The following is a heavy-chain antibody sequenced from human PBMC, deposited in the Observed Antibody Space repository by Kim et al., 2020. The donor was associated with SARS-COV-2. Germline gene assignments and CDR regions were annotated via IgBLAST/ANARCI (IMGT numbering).Heavy chain of an antibody. CDR2: VYNSGTT. CDR1: GVSISTNYHY. D-gene: IGHD1-26*01. CDR3: ACNVGSTPDYYFDC. V-gene: IGHV4-39*07. Sequence: SETLSLTCSVSGVSISTNYHYWGWVRQPPGKGLEWIGSVYNSGTTYYNPSLKSRVTISGDTSKNQFSLNMRSVTAAATAVYYCACNVGSTPDYYFDCWGRGALVTVSS. J-gene: IGHJ4*02.